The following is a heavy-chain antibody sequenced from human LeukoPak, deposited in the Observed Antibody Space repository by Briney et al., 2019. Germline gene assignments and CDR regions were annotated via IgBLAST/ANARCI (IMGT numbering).Heavy chain of an antibody. CDR3: AKDIVFQLLSAFDI. CDR1: GFTFDDYS. V-gene: IGHV3-9*03. Sequence: GGSLRLSCGASGFTFDDYSMHWVRQAPGKGLEWVSGISCNSGSIGYAVSVKGRFTISRDNAKNLLYLLMNSLRADDMALYYFAKDIVFQLLSAFDIWGQGTMVTVSS. CDR2: ISCNSGSI. D-gene: IGHD2-2*01. J-gene: IGHJ3*02.